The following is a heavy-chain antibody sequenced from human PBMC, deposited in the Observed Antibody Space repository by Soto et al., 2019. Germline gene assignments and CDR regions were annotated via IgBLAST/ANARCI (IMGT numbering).Heavy chain of an antibody. CDR2: INHSGST. J-gene: IGHJ4*02. CDR3: ARPRVAAAGRALGY. CDR1: GGSFSGYY. V-gene: IGHV4-34*01. D-gene: IGHD6-13*01. Sequence: SETLSLTCAVYGGSFSGYYWSWIRQPPGKGLEWIGEINHSGSTNYNPSLKSRVTISVDTSKNQFSLKLSSVTAADTAVYYCARPRVAAAGRALGYWGQGTLVT.